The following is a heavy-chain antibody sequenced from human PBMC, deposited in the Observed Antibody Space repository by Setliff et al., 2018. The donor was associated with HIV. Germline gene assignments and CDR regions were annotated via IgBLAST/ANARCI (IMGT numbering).Heavy chain of an antibody. V-gene: IGHV4-38-2*01. CDR3: GGAAPRTGQGTIDY. J-gene: IGHJ4*02. Sequence: SETLSLTCDVSGYSMSTAFYWAWIRQAPGKGLDWIGTIYQSGTTFYNPSLKSRVTISVDTSKNHFSLKLTSVTAADTAVDYCGGAAPRTGQGTIDYWGQGTLVTVSS. CDR1: GYSMSTAFY. CDR2: IYQSGTT. D-gene: IGHD7-27*01.